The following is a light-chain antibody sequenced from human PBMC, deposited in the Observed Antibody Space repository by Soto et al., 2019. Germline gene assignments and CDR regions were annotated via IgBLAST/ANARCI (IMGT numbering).Light chain of an antibody. J-gene: IGKJ5*01. V-gene: IGKV1-5*01. CDR3: QQYNSYLT. CDR1: QSISSW. CDR2: DAS. Sequence: DIQMTQSPSTLSASVGDRVTITCRASQSISSWLAWYQQKPGKAPKLLIYDASSLESGVPSRFSGSGSGTEFTLTISSLQPDDFATYYCQQYNSYLTFGQGARLEIK.